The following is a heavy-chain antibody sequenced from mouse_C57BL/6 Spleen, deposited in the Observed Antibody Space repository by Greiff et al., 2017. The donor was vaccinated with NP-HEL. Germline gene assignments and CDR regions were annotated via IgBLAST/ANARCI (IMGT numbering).Heavy chain of an antibody. Sequence: EVQRVESGGGLVQPKGSLKLSCAASGFSFNTYAMNWVRQAPGKGLEWVARIRSKSNNYATYYADSVKDRFTISRDDSESMLYLQMNNLKTEDTAMYYCVRLDSSGYLAWFAYWGQGTLVTVSA. CDR3: VRLDSSGYLAWFAY. J-gene: IGHJ3*01. CDR1: GFSFNTYA. CDR2: IRSKSNNYAT. V-gene: IGHV10-1*01. D-gene: IGHD3-2*02.